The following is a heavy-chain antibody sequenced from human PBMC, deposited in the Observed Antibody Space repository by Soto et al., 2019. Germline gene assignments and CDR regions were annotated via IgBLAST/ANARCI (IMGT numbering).Heavy chain of an antibody. J-gene: IGHJ4*02. CDR1: GLSVSSNY. CDR2: IYSGGST. CDR3: ARGRTNYYDRSGYPAEPDY. V-gene: IGHV3-53*01. Sequence: EVQLVESRGGVIQPGGSLRLSCAASGLSVSSNYMSWVRQAPGKGLEWVSVIYSGGSTYYAESVKGRFTISRDNSKNTLYLQMNSLRVEDTAMYYCARGRTNYYDRSGYPAEPDYWGQGTLVTVSS. D-gene: IGHD3-22*01.